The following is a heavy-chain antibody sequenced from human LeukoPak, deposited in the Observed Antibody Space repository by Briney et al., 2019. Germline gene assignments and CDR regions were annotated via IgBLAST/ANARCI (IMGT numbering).Heavy chain of an antibody. J-gene: IGHJ6*03. D-gene: IGHD3-10*01. CDR3: ARDSGLRWFGENYYYMDV. CDR1: GYTFTGYY. V-gene: IGHV1-2*02. Sequence: ASVKVSCKASGYTFTGYYMHWVRQAPGQGLEWMGWINPNSGGTNYAQKFQGRVTMTRDTSISTAYMELSRLRSDDTAVYYCARDSGLRWFGENYYYMDVWGKGTTVTISS. CDR2: INPNSGGT.